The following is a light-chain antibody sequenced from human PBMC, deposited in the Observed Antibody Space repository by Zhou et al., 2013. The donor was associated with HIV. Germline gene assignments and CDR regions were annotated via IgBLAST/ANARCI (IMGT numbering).Light chain of an antibody. CDR1: SSNIGAIYD. CDR2: GNN. CDR3: QSFDSSLSGYVV. J-gene: IGLJ2*01. V-gene: IGLV1-40*01. Sequence: QSVLTQPPSVSGAPGQGVTISCTGSSSNIGAIYDVHWYQQLPGTAPKLLIYGNNNRASGVPDRFSGSKSGTSASLAIAGLQAEDEADYYCQSFDSSLSGYVVFGGGTKLTV.